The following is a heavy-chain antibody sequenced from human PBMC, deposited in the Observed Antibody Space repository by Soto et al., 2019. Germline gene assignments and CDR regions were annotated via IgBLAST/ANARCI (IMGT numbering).Heavy chain of an antibody. V-gene: IGHV3-30*18. J-gene: IGHJ4*02. Sequence: GGSLRLSCAASGFTFSSYGMHWVRQAPGKGLEWVAVISYDGSNKYYADSVKGRFTISRDNSKNTLYLQMNSLRAEDTAVYYCAKDNCCPGPRSDYGDYGDFDYWGQGTLVTVSS. CDR3: AKDNCCPGPRSDYGDYGDFDY. CDR1: GFTFSSYG. CDR2: ISYDGSNK. D-gene: IGHD4-17*01.